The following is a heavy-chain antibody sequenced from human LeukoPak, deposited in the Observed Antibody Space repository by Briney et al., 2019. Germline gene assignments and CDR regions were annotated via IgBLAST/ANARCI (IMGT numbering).Heavy chain of an antibody. CDR1: GFTFSSYW. J-gene: IGHJ6*02. CDR2: IKQDGSEK. Sequence: PGGSLRLSCAASGFTFSSYWMSWVRQAPGKGLAWVANIKQDGSEKYYVDSVKGRFTISRDNAKNSLYLQMNSLRAEDTAVYYCARDDYGDYGPYYYYGMDVWGQGTTVTVSS. V-gene: IGHV3-7*01. D-gene: IGHD4-17*01. CDR3: ARDDYGDYGPYYYYGMDV.